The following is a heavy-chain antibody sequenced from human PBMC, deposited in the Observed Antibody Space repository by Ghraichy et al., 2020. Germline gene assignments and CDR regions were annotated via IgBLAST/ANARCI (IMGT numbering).Heavy chain of an antibody. D-gene: IGHD2/OR15-2a*01. CDR2: IYYTGST. CDR1: GDSISSYY. Sequence: SETLSLTCTVSGDSISSYYWSWIRPPPGKGLEWLGYIYYTGSTNYEPSLKSRVTISIDTSKTQFSLKLSSVTPADTAMYYWARDRRISTAPNDALDFWGQGTMVTVSS. J-gene: IGHJ3*01. V-gene: IGHV4-59*01. CDR3: ARDRRISTAPNDALDF.